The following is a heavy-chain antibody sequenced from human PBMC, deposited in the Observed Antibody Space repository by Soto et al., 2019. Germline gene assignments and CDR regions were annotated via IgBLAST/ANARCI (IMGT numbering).Heavy chain of an antibody. J-gene: IGHJ4*02. Sequence: VGSPRLSCAASGFTFSSYWMSWVRQAPGKGLEWVANIKQDGSEKYYVDSVKGRFTISRDNAKNSLYLQMNSLRAEDTAVYYCATGSIVEGSFGYWGQGTLVTVSS. D-gene: IGHD3-22*01. V-gene: IGHV3-7*01. CDR3: ATGSIVEGSFGY. CDR2: IKQDGSEK. CDR1: GFTFSSYW.